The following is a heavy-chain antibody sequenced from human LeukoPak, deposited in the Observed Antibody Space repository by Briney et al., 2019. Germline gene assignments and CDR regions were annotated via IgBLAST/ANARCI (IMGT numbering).Heavy chain of an antibody. Sequence: ASVKVSCKASGGTFSIYAFSWVRQAPGQGLEWMGGIIPIFATAKYAQKVQDRVTITADESTSTVYMELTSLRSEDTAVYYCARAGSNYDYYYYYMDVWGKGTTVTVSS. D-gene: IGHD4-11*01. CDR1: GGTFSIYA. CDR3: ARAGSNYDYYYYYMDV. J-gene: IGHJ6*03. V-gene: IGHV1-69*13. CDR2: IIPIFATA.